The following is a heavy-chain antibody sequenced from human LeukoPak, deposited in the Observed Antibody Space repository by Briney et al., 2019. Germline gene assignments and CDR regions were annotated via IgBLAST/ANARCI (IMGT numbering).Heavy chain of an antibody. Sequence: GGSLRLSCAASGFTFSSYWMSWVRQAPGKGLEWVAHIKQDGSEKYYVDSVKGRFTICRDNAKNSLYLQMNSLRDEDTAVYYCTRDCSSTSCRFDYWGQGTLVTVSS. J-gene: IGHJ4*02. CDR2: IKQDGSEK. CDR1: GFTFSSYW. D-gene: IGHD2-2*01. V-gene: IGHV3-7*01. CDR3: TRDCSSTSCRFDY.